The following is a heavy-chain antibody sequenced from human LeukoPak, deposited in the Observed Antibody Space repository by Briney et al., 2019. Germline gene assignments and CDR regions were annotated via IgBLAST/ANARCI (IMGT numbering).Heavy chain of an antibody. CDR2: LYGGGDVT. D-gene: IGHD6-25*01. V-gene: IGHV3-23*01. CDR1: GFTFSNFA. J-gene: IGHJ4*02. CDR3: AKARGPAATHPEY. Sequence: GGSLRLSCAASGFTFSNFAMTWVRQAPGKGLEWVSGLYGGGDVTYYADSVKGRFTISRDDAKNTLYPQMNSLRAEDTAVYYCAKARGPAATHPEYWGQGTLDTVSS.